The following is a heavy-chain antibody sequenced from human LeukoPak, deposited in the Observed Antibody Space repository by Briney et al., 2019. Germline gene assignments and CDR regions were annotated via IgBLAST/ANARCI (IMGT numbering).Heavy chain of an antibody. J-gene: IGHJ4*02. D-gene: IGHD2-2*01. V-gene: IGHV1-2*02. CDR3: ASGLGYCSSTSLAY. Sequence: ASVPVSCQASGYTFPGYHLHWLRQAHGHGHEWMGWINPDSGGTNYAQKFQGRVTMTRDTSISTAYMELSRLRSDDTAVYYCASGLGYCSSTSLAYWGQGTLVTVSS. CDR2: INPDSGGT. CDR1: GYTFPGYH.